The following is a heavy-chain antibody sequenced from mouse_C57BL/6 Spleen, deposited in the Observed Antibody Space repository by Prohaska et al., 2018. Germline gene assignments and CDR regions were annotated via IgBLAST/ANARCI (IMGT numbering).Heavy chain of an antibody. CDR3: TRSNYYGRSPSYFDV. D-gene: IGHD1-1*01. CDR2: IDPETGGT. Sequence: GAELVRPGASVTLSCKSSGYTFTDYEMHWVKQTPVHGLEWIGAIDPETGGTAYNQKFKGKAILTADKSSSTAYMELRSLTSEDSAVYYCTRSNYYGRSPSYFDVWGTGTTVTVSS. CDR1: GYTFTDYE. J-gene: IGHJ1*03. V-gene: IGHV1-15*01.